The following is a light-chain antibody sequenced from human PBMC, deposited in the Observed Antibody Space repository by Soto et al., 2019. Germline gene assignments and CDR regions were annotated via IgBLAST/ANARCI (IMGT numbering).Light chain of an antibody. CDR1: QTINRSF. J-gene: IGKJ1*01. V-gene: IGKV3-20*01. CDR2: GAS. CDR3: QQYGNSPRT. Sequence: EIVLTQSPGTLSLSPGERVSLSCRASQTINRSFLAWYQKKPDQAPRLLIYGASSRATGVPDRFSGSGSGTDFTLTISRLEPGDFAVYYCQQYGNSPRTFGQGTNVEIK.